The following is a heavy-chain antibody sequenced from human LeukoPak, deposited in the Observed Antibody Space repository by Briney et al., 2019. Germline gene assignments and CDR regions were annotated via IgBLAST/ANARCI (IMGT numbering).Heavy chain of an antibody. J-gene: IGHJ4*02. V-gene: IGHV3-30*02. CDR2: IRYDGSNK. Sequence: GGSLRLSCAASGFTFSSYGMHWVRQAPGKGLEWVAFIRYDGSNKYYADSVKGRFTISRENSKNTLYLQMNSLRAEDTAVYYCAKDRNYYGSGSPDSDYWGQGTLVTVSS. CDR1: GFTFSSYG. D-gene: IGHD3-10*01. CDR3: AKDRNYYGSGSPDSDY.